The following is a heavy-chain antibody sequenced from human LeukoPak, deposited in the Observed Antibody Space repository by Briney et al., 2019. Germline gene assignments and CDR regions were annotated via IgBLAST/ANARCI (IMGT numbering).Heavy chain of an antibody. D-gene: IGHD4-23*01. J-gene: IGHJ4*02. CDR1: GFTFSSYA. CDR3: AKNSIIVDY. Sequence: GGSLRLSCAASGFTFSSYAMHWVRQAPGKGLEWVAVISYDGSNKYYADSVKGRFTISRDNSKNTLYLQMNSLRAEDTAVYYCAKNSIIVDYWGQGTLVTVSS. V-gene: IGHV3-30-3*02. CDR2: ISYDGSNK.